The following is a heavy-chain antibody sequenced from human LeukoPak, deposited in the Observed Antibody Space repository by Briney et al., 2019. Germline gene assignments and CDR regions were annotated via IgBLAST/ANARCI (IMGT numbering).Heavy chain of an antibody. CDR3: AVVAATGGWFDP. J-gene: IGHJ5*02. CDR2: INHSGST. Sequence: SETLSLTCAVYGGSFSGYYWSWIRQPPGKGLEWIGEINHSGSTNYSPSLKSRVTISVDTSKNQFSLKLSSVTAADTAVYYSAVVAATGGWFDPWGQGTLVTVSS. CDR1: GGSFSGYY. V-gene: IGHV4-34*01. D-gene: IGHD2-15*01.